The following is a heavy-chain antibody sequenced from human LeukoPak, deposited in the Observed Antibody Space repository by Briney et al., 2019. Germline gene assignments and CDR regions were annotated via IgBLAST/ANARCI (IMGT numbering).Heavy chain of an antibody. CDR1: GGSISSGDYY. J-gene: IGHJ5*02. CDR2: IYYNGST. D-gene: IGHD3-10*01. Sequence: SQTLSLTCTVSGGSISSGDYYWSWIRQPPGKGLEWIGYIYYNGSTYYNPSLKSRVTISVDTSKNQFSLKLSSVTAADTAVYYCARTSLGGAWFDPWGQGTQVTVSS. CDR3: ARTSLGGAWFDP. V-gene: IGHV4-30-4*08.